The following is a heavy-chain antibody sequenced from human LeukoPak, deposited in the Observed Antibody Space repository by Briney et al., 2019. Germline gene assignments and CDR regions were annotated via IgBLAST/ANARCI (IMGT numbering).Heavy chain of an antibody. V-gene: IGHV3-21*06. CDR3: ATETNGRHYDY. CDR2: IGPTGSDR. J-gene: IGHJ4*02. D-gene: IGHD1-14*01. Sequence: GGSLRLSCTASRLTFSTSGFNWVRQAPGKGLEWVASIGPTGSDRYHADSIKGRFTISRDNANNFLYLQMNSLRAEDTAVYYCATETNGRHYDYWGQGTLLTVSS. CDR1: RLTFSTSG.